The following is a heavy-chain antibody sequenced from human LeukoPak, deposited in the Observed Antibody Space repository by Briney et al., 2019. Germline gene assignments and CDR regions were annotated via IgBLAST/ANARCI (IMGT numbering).Heavy chain of an antibody. V-gene: IGHV4-59*01. CDR1: GGSISSYY. CDR2: VYDSGST. CDR3: ARGRIGGSY. D-gene: IGHD5-12*01. Sequence: SETLSLTCTVSGGSISSYYWSWSRQPPGKGLEWIGCVYDSGSTNYNPSLKSRATISVDTSKNQFSLNLWSVTAADTAVYCCARGRIGGSYWGQGTLVTVSS. J-gene: IGHJ4*02.